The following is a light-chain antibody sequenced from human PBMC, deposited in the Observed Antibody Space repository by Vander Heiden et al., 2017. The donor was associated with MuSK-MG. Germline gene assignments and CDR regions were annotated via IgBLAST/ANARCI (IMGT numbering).Light chain of an antibody. CDR3: QQYDNLPLT. V-gene: IGKV1-33*01. CDR1: QSISSY. J-gene: IGKJ4*01. Sequence: DIQLSQPPPPPSASLGDRVTITCRASQSISSYLNWYQQKPGKAPKLLIYDASNLETGVPARFSGSGSGTDFTFTISSLEPEDIAAYYCQQYDNLPLTFGGGTKVEIK. CDR2: DAS.